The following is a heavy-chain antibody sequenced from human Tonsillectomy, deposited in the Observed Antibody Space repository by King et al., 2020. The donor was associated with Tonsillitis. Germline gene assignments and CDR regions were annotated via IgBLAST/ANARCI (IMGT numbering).Heavy chain of an antibody. Sequence: QLVQSGGDLVKPGGSLRLSCAASGFTFNNAWMSWVRQAPGKGLEWVGRIKSKSDGETTDYAAPVKGRFTISRDDSETTLYLQMNSLETEDTAVYYCTTRYCGDTSCYEAYFDYWGQGTLVTVSS. CDR2: IKSKSDGETT. D-gene: IGHD2-2*01. CDR3: TTRYCGDTSCYEAYFDY. J-gene: IGHJ4*02. V-gene: IGHV3-15*01. CDR1: GFTFNNAW.